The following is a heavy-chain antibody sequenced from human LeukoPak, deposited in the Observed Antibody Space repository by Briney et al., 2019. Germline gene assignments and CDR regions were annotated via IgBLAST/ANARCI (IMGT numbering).Heavy chain of an antibody. CDR3: ATSSGSPWYYGMDV. V-gene: IGHV1-24*01. Sequence: ASVKVSCKVSGYTLTGLSMHWVRQAPGKGLEWMGGFDPEDGETIYAQKFQGRVTMTEDTSTDTAYMELSSLRSEDTAVYYCATSSGSPWYYGMDVWGQGTTVTVSS. CDR1: GYTLTGLS. D-gene: IGHD1-26*01. J-gene: IGHJ6*02. CDR2: FDPEDGET.